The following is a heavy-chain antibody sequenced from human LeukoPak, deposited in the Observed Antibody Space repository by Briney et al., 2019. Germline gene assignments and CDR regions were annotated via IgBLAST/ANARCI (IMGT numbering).Heavy chain of an antibody. D-gene: IGHD2-2*01. J-gene: IGHJ4*02. CDR3: ARGEYSYLYTSCYDY. V-gene: IGHV1-69*01. Sequence: SVKVSCKASGGTFSSYAISWVRQAPGQRLEWMGGIIPIFGTANYAQKFQGRVTITADESTSTAYMELSSLRSEDTAVYYCARGEYSYLYTSCYDYWGQGTLVTVSS. CDR2: IIPIFGTA. CDR1: GGTFSSYA.